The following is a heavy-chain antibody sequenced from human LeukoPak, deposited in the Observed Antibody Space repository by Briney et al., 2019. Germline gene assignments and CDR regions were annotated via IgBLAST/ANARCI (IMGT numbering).Heavy chain of an antibody. V-gene: IGHV3-9*01. D-gene: IGHD3-22*01. Sequence: GGSLRLSCAASGFTFDDYAMHWVRQAPGKGLEWVSGISWSGGSIGYADSVKGRFTISRDNSKNTLYLQMNSLRAEDTAVYYCASLPNTDYYDDGGYTFQQWGQGTLLTVSS. CDR1: GFTFDDYA. CDR3: ASLPNTDYYDDGGYTFQQ. CDR2: ISWSGGSI. J-gene: IGHJ1*01.